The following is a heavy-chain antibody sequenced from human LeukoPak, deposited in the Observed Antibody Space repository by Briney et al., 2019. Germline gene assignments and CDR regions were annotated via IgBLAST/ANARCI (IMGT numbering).Heavy chain of an antibody. Sequence: GESLKISCKGSGYRFTSYWIGWVRQMPGKGLEWMGIIYPGDSDTRYSPSFQGQVTISADKSISTAYLQWSSLKASDTAMYYFATAAITEYYYMDVLGEGTTVTDSS. V-gene: IGHV5-51*01. CDR3: ATAAITEYYYMDV. J-gene: IGHJ6*03. D-gene: IGHD2-2*02. CDR2: IYPGDSDT. CDR1: GYRFTSYW.